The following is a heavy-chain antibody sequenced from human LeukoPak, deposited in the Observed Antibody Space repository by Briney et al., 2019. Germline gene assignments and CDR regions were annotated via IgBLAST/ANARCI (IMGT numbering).Heavy chain of an antibody. CDR1: AGSISSSDW. Sequence: TLSLTCAVSAGSISSSDWWSWVRQPPGKGLEWIGYIYQTESPKYSASLQSRVTISLDRSKNQFSLKLTSVTAADTAVYYCARDPHCSSSRCPFDYWGQGALVTVSS. V-gene: IGHV4-4*02. J-gene: IGHJ4*02. CDR2: IYQTESP. CDR3: ARDPHCSSSRCPFDY. D-gene: IGHD2-2*01.